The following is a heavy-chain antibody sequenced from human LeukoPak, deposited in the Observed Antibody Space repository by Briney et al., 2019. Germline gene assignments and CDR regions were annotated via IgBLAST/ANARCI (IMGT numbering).Heavy chain of an antibody. CDR3: ARDYRQWLVGNY. CDR1: GYTFTSYY. CDR2: INPSGGST. D-gene: IGHD6-19*01. J-gene: IGHJ4*02. V-gene: IGHV1-46*01. Sequence: ASVKVSCKASGYTFTSYYMHWVRQAPGQGLEWMGIINPSGGSTSYAQKFQGRVTMTRDMSTSTVYMELSSLRSEDTAVYYCARDYRQWLVGNYWGQGALVTVSS.